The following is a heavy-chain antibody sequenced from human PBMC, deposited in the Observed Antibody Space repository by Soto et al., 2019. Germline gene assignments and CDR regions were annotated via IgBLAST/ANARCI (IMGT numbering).Heavy chain of an antibody. CDR1: GGSISSPNFY. D-gene: IGHD6-13*01. J-gene: IGHJ4*02. CDR2: IYYSGTT. Sequence: SETLSLTCTVSGGSISSPNFYWSWIRQHPGKGLEWIGYIYYSGTTNYNPSLKSRVTISVDTSKNQFSLKLSSVTAADTAVYYCARATDFFGSSWPTLDYWGQGTLVTVLL. V-gene: IGHV4-61*01. CDR3: ARATDFFGSSWPTLDY.